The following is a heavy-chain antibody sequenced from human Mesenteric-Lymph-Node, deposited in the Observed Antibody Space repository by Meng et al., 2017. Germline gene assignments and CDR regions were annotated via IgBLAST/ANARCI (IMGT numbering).Heavy chain of an antibody. CDR3: AKGHPKLRFLEWLLVY. CDR2: ISGSGGST. V-gene: IGHV3-23*01. CDR1: GFTFSSYW. D-gene: IGHD3-3*01. J-gene: IGHJ4*02. Sequence: GESLKISCAASGFTFSSYWMSWVRQAPGKGLEWVSAISGSGGSTYYADSVKGRFTISRDNSKNTLYLQMNSLRAEDTAVYYCAKGHPKLRFLEWLLVYWGQGTLVTVSS.